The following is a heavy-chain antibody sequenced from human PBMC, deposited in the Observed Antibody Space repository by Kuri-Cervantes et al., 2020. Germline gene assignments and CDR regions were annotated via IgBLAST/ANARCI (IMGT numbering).Heavy chain of an antibody. J-gene: IGHJ6*02. CDR1: GYTFASYY. Sequence: SVKVSCKASGYTFASYYMHWVRQAPGQGLEWMGGIIPIFGTANYAQKFQGRVTITADESTSTAYMELSSLRSEDTAVYYCADLSSSYGMDVWGQGTTVTVSS. V-gene: IGHV1-69*13. CDR2: IIPIFGTA. CDR3: ADLSSSYGMDV. D-gene: IGHD6-13*01.